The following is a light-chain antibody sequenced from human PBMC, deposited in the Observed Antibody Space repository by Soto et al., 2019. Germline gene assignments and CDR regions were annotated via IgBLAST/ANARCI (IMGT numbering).Light chain of an antibody. CDR3: QQYYSYPRT. CDR1: QDITSY. CDR2: AAS. J-gene: IGKJ1*01. V-gene: IGKV1-8*01. Sequence: IQMTQSPSSLSASVGDRVTIXXRASQDITSYLAWYQQKPGKAPKLXIYAASTLQSGVPSRFSGSGSGTDFTLTISCLQSEDFATYYCQQYYSYPRTFGQGTKVDIK.